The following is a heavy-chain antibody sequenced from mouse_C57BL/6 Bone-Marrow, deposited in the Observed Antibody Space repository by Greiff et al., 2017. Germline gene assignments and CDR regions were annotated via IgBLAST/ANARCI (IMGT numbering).Heavy chain of an antibody. J-gene: IGHJ1*03. D-gene: IGHD1-1*01. Sequence: QVQLKQSGAELVKPGASVKLSCKASGYTFTSYWMHWVKQRPGQGLEWIGMIHPNSGSTNYNEKFKSKATLTVDNSSSTAYLQLSSLTSEDSAVYDSAIDYYASCDDWSFDVWGTGTTVTVS. CDR1: GYTFTSYW. CDR2: IHPNSGST. V-gene: IGHV1-64*01. CDR3: AIDYYASCDDWSFDV.